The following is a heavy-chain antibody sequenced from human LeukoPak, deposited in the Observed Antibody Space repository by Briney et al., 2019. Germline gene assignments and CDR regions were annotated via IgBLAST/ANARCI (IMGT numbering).Heavy chain of an antibody. D-gene: IGHD3-9*01. J-gene: IGHJ3*02. V-gene: IGHV3-21*01. CDR1: GFTFSSYS. Sequence: GGSLRLSCAASGFTFSSYSMYWVRQAPGKGLEWVSSISSSSSYIYYADSVKGRFTISRDNAKNSLYLQMNSLRAEDTAVYYCARAVSYYDILTGYYMDAFDIWGQGTMVTVSS. CDR3: ARAVSYYDILTGYYMDAFDI. CDR2: ISSSSSYI.